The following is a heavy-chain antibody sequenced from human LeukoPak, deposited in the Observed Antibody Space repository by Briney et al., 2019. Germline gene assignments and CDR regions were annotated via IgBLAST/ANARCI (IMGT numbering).Heavy chain of an antibody. V-gene: IGHV4-34*01. CDR1: GGSFSGYY. J-gene: IGHJ4*02. Sequence: PSETLSLTCAVYGGSFSGYYWSWIRQPPGKGLEWIGEINHSGSTNYNPSLKSRVTISVDTSKNQFSLKLSSVTAAVTAVYYCARAPNSGSYFFDYWGQGTLVTVSS. D-gene: IGHD1-26*01. CDR3: ARAPNSGSYFFDY. CDR2: INHSGST.